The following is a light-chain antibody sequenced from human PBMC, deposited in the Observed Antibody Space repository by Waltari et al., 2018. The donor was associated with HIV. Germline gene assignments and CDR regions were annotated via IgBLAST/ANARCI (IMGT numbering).Light chain of an antibody. J-gene: IGLJ2*01. CDR3: QSYDSSLKVV. CDR1: SSDIGAPFD. CDR2: SNN. V-gene: IGLV1-40*01. Sequence: QSVLTQPPSMSAAPAPRVTIPCTASSSDIGAPFDVHWYQHLPGTAPKLLIYSNNNRPSGVPDRFSGSKSGTSASLAITGLQPEDEAEYYCQSYDSSLKVVFGGGTRLTVL.